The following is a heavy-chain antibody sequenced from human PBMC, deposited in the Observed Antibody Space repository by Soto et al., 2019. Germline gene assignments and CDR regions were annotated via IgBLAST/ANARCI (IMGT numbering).Heavy chain of an antibody. CDR1: GYTFSNYG. D-gene: IGHD2-2*01. CDR2: ISLYSDGT. V-gene: IGHV1-18*01. J-gene: IGHJ5*02. Sequence: ASVKVSCKTSGYTFSNYGITWVRQAPGQPLEWLGWISLYSDGTNYAQKFQGRVSMTTXXXXXXXXXELRSLRSDDTAVYYCARVVPGAEAWFGPWGQGTLVTVSS. CDR3: ARVVPGAEAWFGP.